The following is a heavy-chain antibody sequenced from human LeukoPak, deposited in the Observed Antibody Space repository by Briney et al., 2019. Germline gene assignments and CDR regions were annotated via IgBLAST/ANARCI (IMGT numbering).Heavy chain of an antibody. V-gene: IGHV3-30*01. Sequence: GRSLRLSCAASGFTFSSYAMHWVRQAPGKGLEWVAVISYDGSNKYYADSVKGRFTISRDNSKNTLYLQMNSLRAEDTAVYYCARELRYFDWFFDYWGQGTLATVSS. D-gene: IGHD3-9*01. CDR1: GFTFSSYA. CDR2: ISYDGSNK. CDR3: ARELRYFDWFFDY. J-gene: IGHJ4*02.